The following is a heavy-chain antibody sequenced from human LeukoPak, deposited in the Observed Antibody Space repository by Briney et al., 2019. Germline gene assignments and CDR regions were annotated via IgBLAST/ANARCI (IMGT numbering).Heavy chain of an antibody. CDR3: ARDLGSSGFDWAP. Sequence: ATLSLTCTVSGYSISSGYYWGWIRQPPGKRLEWVGSIHSSGNTYYNPTLKSRVTISVDTSKNQFSLNLTSVTAADAAVYYCARDLGSSGFDWAPWGQGTLVTVSS. V-gene: IGHV4-38-2*02. J-gene: IGHJ5*02. CDR2: IHSSGNT. D-gene: IGHD5-12*01. CDR1: GYSISSGYY.